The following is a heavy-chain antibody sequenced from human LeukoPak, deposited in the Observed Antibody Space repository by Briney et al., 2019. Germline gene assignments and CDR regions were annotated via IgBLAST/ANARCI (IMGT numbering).Heavy chain of an antibody. V-gene: IGHV3-23*01. J-gene: IGHJ3*02. CDR3: ARDVGPLRGAFDI. D-gene: IGHD3-10*01. CDR2: ISGSGGST. CDR1: GFTFSNYA. Sequence: PGGSLRLSCAASGFTFSNYAMSWVRQAPGKGLEWVSAISGSGGSTYYADSVKGRFTISRDNSKNTLYLQMNSLRAEDTAVYYCARDVGPLRGAFDIWGQGTMVTVSS.